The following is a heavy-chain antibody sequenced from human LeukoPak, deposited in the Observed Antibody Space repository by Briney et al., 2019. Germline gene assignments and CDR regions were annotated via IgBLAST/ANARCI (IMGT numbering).Heavy chain of an antibody. D-gene: IGHD4-17*01. CDR1: GFTFSSYW. CDR3: ARDLGYGALDP. V-gene: IGHV3-7*01. CDR2: INPDVSQT. J-gene: IGHJ5*02. Sequence: PGGSLGLSCAASGFTFSSYWMNWVSQAPGKGLEWVALINPDVSQTNYVDSVTGRLTISRDNAKNSLYLQMNSLRAEDTAVYYCARDLGYGALDPWGQGTLVTVSS.